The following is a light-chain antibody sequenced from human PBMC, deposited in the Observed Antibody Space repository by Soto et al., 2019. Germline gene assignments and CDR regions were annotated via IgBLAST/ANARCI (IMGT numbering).Light chain of an antibody. CDR3: QQSYSSPPT. CDR2: AAS. J-gene: IGKJ1*01. Sequence: DIPMTQSPSSLSASVEDRVIITCRASQSISNHLNWYQQKPGKAPKLLIFAASNLQSGVPSRFSGSRSGPDFTLTISSLQPEDFATYYCQQSYSSPPTFGQGTKVEIK. CDR1: QSISNH. V-gene: IGKV1-39*01.